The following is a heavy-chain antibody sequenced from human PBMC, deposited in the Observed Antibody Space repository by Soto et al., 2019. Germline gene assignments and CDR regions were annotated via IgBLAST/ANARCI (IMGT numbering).Heavy chain of an antibody. V-gene: IGHV4-59*01. Sequence: SETLSLTCTASGGSISSYYWSWIRQPPGKGLEWIGYIYYSGSTNYNPSLKSRVTISVDTSKNQFSLKLSSVTAADTAVYYCARGTTFGGVIAHNWFDPWGQGTLVTVSS. J-gene: IGHJ5*02. CDR3: ARGTTFGGVIAHNWFDP. CDR1: GGSISSYY. CDR2: IYYSGST. D-gene: IGHD3-16*02.